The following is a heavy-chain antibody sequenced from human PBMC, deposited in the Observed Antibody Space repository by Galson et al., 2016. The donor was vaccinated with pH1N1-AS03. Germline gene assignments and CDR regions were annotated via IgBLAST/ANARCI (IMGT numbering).Heavy chain of an antibody. Sequence: SVKVSCKASGYTFTSYDINWLRQATGQGLEWMGWMNPNSDNTGYAQKFQGRVTMTRDTSTSTAYMELRSLRSDDTAVYYCARGGDSSDIWGQGTLVTVSS. CDR1: GYTFTSYD. CDR2: MNPNSDNT. V-gene: IGHV1-8*01. J-gene: IGHJ4*02. D-gene: IGHD3-3*01. CDR3: ARGGDSSDI.